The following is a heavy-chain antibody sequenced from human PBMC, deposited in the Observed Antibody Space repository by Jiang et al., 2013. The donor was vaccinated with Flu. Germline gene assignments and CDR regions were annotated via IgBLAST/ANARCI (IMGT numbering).Heavy chain of an antibody. Sequence: LGLVKPSETLSLTCTVSGGSISSYYWSWIRQPPGKGLEWIGYIYYSGSTNYNPSLKSRVTISVDTSKNQFALKLSSVTAADTAVYYCARDGERGWGNFDYWGQGTLVTVSS. CDR2: IYYSGST. CDR3: ARDGERGWGNFDY. CDR1: GGSISSYY. D-gene: IGHD3-10*01. V-gene: IGHV4-59*01. J-gene: IGHJ4*02.